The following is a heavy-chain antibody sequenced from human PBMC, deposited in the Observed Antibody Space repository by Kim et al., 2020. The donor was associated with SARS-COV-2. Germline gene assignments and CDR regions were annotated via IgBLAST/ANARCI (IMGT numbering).Heavy chain of an antibody. CDR1: GFTFSSYS. CDR3: ARRNGVSFGGGLDV. V-gene: IGHV3-21*01. J-gene: IGHJ6*02. CDR2: VRSNGTYI. Sequence: GGSLRLSCAASGFTFSSYSMNWVRQAPGKGLELVSSVRSNGTYISYVDSLKGRFTISRDNAKSSLYLQMNSLRAEDTAVYYCARRNGVSFGGGLDVWGQGTTVTVSS. D-gene: IGHD3-16*01.